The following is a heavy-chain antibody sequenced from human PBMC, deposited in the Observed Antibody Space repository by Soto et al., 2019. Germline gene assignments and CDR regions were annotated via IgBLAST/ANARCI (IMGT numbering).Heavy chain of an antibody. J-gene: IGHJ6*03. V-gene: IGHV4-31*03. CDR1: GGSISSGGYY. CDR2: IYYSGST. CDR3: ARDVLSPYYYYYYLHG. Sequence: PSETLSLTCTVSGGSISSGGYYWSWIRQHPGKGLEWIGYIYYSGSTYYNPSLKSRVTISVDTSKNQFSLKLSSVTAADTAVYYCARDVLSPYYYYYYLHGWGKGTMVTVSS. D-gene: IGHD3-16*02.